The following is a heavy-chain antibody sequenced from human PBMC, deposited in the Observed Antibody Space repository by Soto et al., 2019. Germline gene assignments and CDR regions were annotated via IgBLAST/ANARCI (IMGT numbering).Heavy chain of an antibody. D-gene: IGHD3-16*01. J-gene: IGHJ4*02. CDR1: GFSLSARGVG. Sequence: QITLKESGPTLVKPTQTLTLTCTVSGFSLSARGVGVGWIRQPPGKALEWLAIIYWNDDKRHSPSLTSRLTITKDTSQNQVVLTMTNMDPVDTATYYCAHSPWGAAPDSWGQGTLVTVSS. CDR2: IYWNDDK. CDR3: AHSPWGAAPDS. V-gene: IGHV2-5*01.